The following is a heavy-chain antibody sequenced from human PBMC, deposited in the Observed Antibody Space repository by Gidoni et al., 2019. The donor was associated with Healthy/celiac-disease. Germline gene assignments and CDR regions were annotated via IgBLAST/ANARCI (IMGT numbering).Heavy chain of an antibody. D-gene: IGHD2-15*01. CDR1: GGSISSYY. CDR3: ARYNSGEYCSGGSCPPDY. J-gene: IGHJ4*02. V-gene: IGHV4-59*01. Sequence: QVQLQESGPGLVKPSATLSLPCTVSGGSISSYYWSWIRQPPGKGLEWIGYIYYSGSTNYNPSLKSRVTISVDTSKNQFSLKLSSVTAADTAVYYCARYNSGEYCSGGSCPPDYWGQGTLVTVSS. CDR2: IYYSGST.